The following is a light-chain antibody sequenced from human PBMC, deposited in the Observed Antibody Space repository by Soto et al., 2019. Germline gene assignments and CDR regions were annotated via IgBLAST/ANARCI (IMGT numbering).Light chain of an antibody. Sequence: QSALTQPRSVSGSPGQSVTISCTGTSSDVGAYNYVSWYQQDPGKAPKLMIYDVTKRPSGVPDRFSGSKSGNTASLTISGLQAEDEADYYCCSYAGSYTLIFGGGTKLT. CDR3: CSYAGSYTLI. CDR1: SSDVGAYNY. CDR2: DVT. J-gene: IGLJ2*01. V-gene: IGLV2-11*01.